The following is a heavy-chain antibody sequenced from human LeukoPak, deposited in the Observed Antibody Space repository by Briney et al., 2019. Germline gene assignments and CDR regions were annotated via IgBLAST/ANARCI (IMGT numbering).Heavy chain of an antibody. Sequence: GGSLRLSCAASGFIFSQYSMNWVRQAPGKGLEWVSYISSASSTIYYADSLKGRITISRDNAKNSLFLQMNSLGDEDTAVYYCARVRRAGAPIYFDYWGQGTLVTVSS. CDR3: ARVRRAGAPIYFDY. CDR1: GFIFSQYS. CDR2: ISSASSTI. J-gene: IGHJ4*02. V-gene: IGHV3-48*02. D-gene: IGHD5-24*01.